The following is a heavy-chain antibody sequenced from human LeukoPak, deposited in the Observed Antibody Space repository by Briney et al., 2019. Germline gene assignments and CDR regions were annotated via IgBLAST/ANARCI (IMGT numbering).Heavy chain of an antibody. CDR2: ISSGSSYI. V-gene: IGHV3-21*01. D-gene: IGHD2-15*01. CDR3: ARVREGYCSGGSCYPEGFDP. J-gene: IGHJ5*02. Sequence: GGSLRLSCAASGFTFSSYSMNWVRQAPGKGLEWVSSISSGSSYIYYADSVKGRFTISRDNAKNSLYLQMNSLRAEDTAVYYCARVREGYCSGGSCYPEGFDPWGQGTLVTVSS. CDR1: GFTFSSYS.